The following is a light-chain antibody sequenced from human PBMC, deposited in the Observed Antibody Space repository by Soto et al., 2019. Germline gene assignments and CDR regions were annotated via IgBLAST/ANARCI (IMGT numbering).Light chain of an antibody. CDR3: NSYTKSSTLNWV. CDR1: SSDVGGYNY. J-gene: IGLJ3*02. CDR2: EVS. Sequence: QSALTQPASVSGSPGQSITIPCTGTSSDVGGYNYVSWYQQHPGKAPKLMIYEVSNRPSGVSNRFSGSKSGNTASLTISGLQAEDEADYYCNSYTKSSTLNWVFGGGTKLTVL. V-gene: IGLV2-14*01.